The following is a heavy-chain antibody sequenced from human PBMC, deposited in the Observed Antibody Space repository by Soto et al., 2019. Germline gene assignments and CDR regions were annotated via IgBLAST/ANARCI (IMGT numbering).Heavy chain of an antibody. D-gene: IGHD3-9*01. V-gene: IGHV3-23*01. CDR3: AKDHRYDILTGYYRGGFDY. J-gene: IGHJ4*02. Sequence: PGGSLRLSCAASGFPFSSYAMSWVRQAPGKGLEWVSAISGSGGSTYYADSVKGRFTISRDNSKNTLYLQMNSLRAEDTAVYYCAKDHRYDILTGYYRGGFDYWGQGTLVTVSS. CDR2: ISGSGGST. CDR1: GFPFSSYA.